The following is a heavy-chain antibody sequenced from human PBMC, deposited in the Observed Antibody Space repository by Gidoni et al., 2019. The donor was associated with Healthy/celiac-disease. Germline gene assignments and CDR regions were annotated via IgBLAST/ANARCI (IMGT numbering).Heavy chain of an antibody. CDR3: ARDSYSGSYYGWFDP. CDR2: INAGNGNT. D-gene: IGHD1-26*01. V-gene: IGHV1-3*01. Sequence: QVQLVQSGAEVKKPGASVKVSCKASGYPFTSYAMHWVRQAPGQRLEWMGWINAGNGNTKYSQKFQGRVTITRDTSASTAYMELSSLRSEDTAVYYCARDSYSGSYYGWFDPWGQGTLVTVSS. CDR1: GYPFTSYA. J-gene: IGHJ5*02.